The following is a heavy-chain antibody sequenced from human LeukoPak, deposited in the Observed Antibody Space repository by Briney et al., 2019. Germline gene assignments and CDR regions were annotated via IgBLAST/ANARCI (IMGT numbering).Heavy chain of an antibody. D-gene: IGHD5-18*01. CDR3: ARVGAVDTATRYYFDY. Sequence: ASVKVSCKASGYTFTSYYMHWVRQAAGQGLEWMGIINPSGGSTSYAQKFQGRVTMTRDTSTSTVYMELSSLRSEDTAVYYCARVGAVDTATRYYFDYWGQGTLVTVSS. CDR1: GYTFTSYY. V-gene: IGHV1-46*01. J-gene: IGHJ4*02. CDR2: INPSGGST.